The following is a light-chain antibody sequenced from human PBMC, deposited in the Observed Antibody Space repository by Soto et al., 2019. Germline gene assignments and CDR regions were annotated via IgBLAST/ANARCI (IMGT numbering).Light chain of an antibody. J-gene: IGLJ1*01. CDR1: SSDVGSYNL. CDR2: EGS. CDR3: CSYAGSSIFYV. V-gene: IGLV2-23*01. Sequence: QSVLTQPASVCGSPGQSITISCTGTSSDVGSYNLVSWYQQHPGKAPKLMIYEGSKRPSGVSNRFSGSKSGNTASLTISGLQAEDEADYYCCSYAGSSIFYVFGTGTKLTVL.